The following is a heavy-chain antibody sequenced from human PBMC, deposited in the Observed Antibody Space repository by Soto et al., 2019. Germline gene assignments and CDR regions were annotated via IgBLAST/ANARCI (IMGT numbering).Heavy chain of an antibody. CDR2: IKQDGSEK. J-gene: IGHJ4*02. D-gene: IGHD3-3*01. Sequence: EVQLVESGGGLVQPGGSLRLSCAASGFTFSSYWMSWVRQAPGKGLEWVANIKQDGSEKYYVDSVKGRFTISRGNAKNSLHVQINSVRAEDTAVYYCARDQGFLEYRGQGTLVTVSS. CDR1: GFTFSSYW. CDR3: ARDQGFLEY. V-gene: IGHV3-7*01.